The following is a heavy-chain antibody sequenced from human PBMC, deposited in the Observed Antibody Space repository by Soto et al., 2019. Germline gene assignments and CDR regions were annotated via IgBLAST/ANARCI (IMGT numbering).Heavy chain of an antibody. CDR3: GAELDFGNLSVV. CDR1: GDTFKNSV. D-gene: IGHD3-10*01. CDR2: TIPLFGTT. Sequence: QVQLVQSGVEVKKPGSSVRVSCKASGDTFKNSVISWVRQAPGQGLEWMGGTIPLFGTTDYAQKVKGKLTITTEESTTTAYMEVSRLTSEDPAVYYCGAELDFGNLSVVWGQGTTVIVSS. J-gene: IGHJ6*02. V-gene: IGHV1-69*01.